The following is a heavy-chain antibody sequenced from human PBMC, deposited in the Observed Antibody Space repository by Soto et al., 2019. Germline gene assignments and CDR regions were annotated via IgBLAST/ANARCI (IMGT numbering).Heavy chain of an antibody. Sequence: LSLSCTASGFTFSSDWMHWVRQAPGKGLVWVSRINSDGSNTKYADSVKGRFTISRDNAKNTLYLQMNSLRAEDTAVYYCARPTGETNRFHSSCPATLVTVSS. J-gene: IGHJ5*01. CDR2: INSDGSNT. CDR1: GFTFSSDW. V-gene: IGHV3-74*03. CDR3: ARPTGETNRFHS. D-gene: IGHD7-27*01.